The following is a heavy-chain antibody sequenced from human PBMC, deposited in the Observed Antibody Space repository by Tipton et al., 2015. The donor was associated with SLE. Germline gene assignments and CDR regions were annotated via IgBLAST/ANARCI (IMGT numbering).Heavy chain of an antibody. Sequence: TLSLTCAVYGGSFSDYYWSWIRQPPGKGLEWIGEINHSGSTNYNPSLKSRVTISVDTSKNQFSLKLSSVTAADTAVYYCARDPIGSQWLVESYFDYWGQGTLVTVSS. D-gene: IGHD6-19*01. V-gene: IGHV4-34*01. J-gene: IGHJ4*02. CDR2: INHSGST. CDR3: ARDPIGSQWLVESYFDY. CDR1: GGSFSDYY.